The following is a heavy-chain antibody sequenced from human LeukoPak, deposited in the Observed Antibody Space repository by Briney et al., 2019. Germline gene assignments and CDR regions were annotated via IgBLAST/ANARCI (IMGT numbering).Heavy chain of an antibody. CDR2: ISGSDGST. V-gene: IGHV3-23*01. Sequence: GGSLRLSCAASGFTFSTYAMSWVRQAPGKGLEWVSAISGSDGSTFYADSVKGRFSISRDDSKNTLYLHMNSLRAEDTALYYCATASYSSGPYYYGMDVWGHGTTVTVSS. CDR3: ATASYSSGPYYYGMDV. CDR1: GFTFSTYA. J-gene: IGHJ6*02. D-gene: IGHD6-19*01.